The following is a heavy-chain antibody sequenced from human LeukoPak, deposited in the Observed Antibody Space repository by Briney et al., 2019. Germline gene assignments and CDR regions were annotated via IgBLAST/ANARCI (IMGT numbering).Heavy chain of an antibody. V-gene: IGHV4-59*01. D-gene: IGHD3-22*01. J-gene: IGHJ4*02. CDR3: ARGAGYDSSGYYYFDY. CDR2: IYYSGST. CDR1: GGSISSYY. Sequence: PSETLSLTCTVSGGSISSYYWSWIRQPPGKGLEWIGYIYYSGSTNYNPSLKGRVTISVDTSKNQFSLKLSSVTAADTAVYYCARGAGYDSSGYYYFDYWGQGTLVTVSS.